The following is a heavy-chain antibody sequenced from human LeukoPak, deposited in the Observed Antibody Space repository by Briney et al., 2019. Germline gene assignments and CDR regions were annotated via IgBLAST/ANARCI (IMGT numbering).Heavy chain of an antibody. CDR1: GGTFNNSA. V-gene: IGHV1-69*05. CDR3: ARAQYYYDSSGYSWFDP. D-gene: IGHD3-22*01. CDR2: IIPIFGTA. J-gene: IGHJ5*02. Sequence: GASVKVSCKTSGGTFNNSAISWVRQAPGQGLEWMGGIIPIFGTANYAQKFQGRVTITTDESTSTAYMELSSLRSEDTAVYYCARAQYYYDSSGYSWFDPWGQGTLVTVSS.